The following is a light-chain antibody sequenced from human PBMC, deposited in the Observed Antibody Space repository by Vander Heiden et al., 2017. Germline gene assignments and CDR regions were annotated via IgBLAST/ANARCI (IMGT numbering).Light chain of an antibody. CDR3: LQDHNYPYT. Sequence: AIQMTQSPSSLSASVGDRVTITCRASQDIRLDLGWYQQRPGKAPKVLIFAASSLQSGVPPRFSGSGSCTDFTLTISSLQPEDFATYYCLQDHNYPYTFGQGTKLEIK. CDR2: AAS. CDR1: QDIRLD. J-gene: IGKJ2*01. V-gene: IGKV1-6*01.